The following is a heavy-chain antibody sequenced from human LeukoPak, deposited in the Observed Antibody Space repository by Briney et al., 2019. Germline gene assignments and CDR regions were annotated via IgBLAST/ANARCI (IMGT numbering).Heavy chain of an antibody. CDR1: GYTFTSYG. D-gene: IGHD3-10*01. Sequence: ASVKVSCKASGYTFTSYGISWVRQAPGQGLEWMGWISAYNGNTNYAQKLQGRVTMTTDTSTSTAYMELRSLRSDDTAVYYCARESPPITMVRGVIINPFDYWGQGTLVTVSS. V-gene: IGHV1-18*01. J-gene: IGHJ4*02. CDR2: ISAYNGNT. CDR3: ARESPPITMVRGVIINPFDY.